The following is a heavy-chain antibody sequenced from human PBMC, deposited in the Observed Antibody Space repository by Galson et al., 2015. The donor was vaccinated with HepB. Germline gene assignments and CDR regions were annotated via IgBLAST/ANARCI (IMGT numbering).Heavy chain of an antibody. CDR3: ARGRAEDPRAFDI. CDR1: GGSISSGFYS. CDR2: IYYSGST. D-gene: IGHD3-10*01. V-gene: IGHV4-30-2*01. Sequence: LSLTCAVSGGSISSGFYSWSWIRQPPGKGLEWIGYIYYSGSTYYNPSLKSRVTISVDRSKNQFSLKLSSVTAADTAVYYCARGRAEDPRAFDIWGQGTMVTVSS. J-gene: IGHJ3*02.